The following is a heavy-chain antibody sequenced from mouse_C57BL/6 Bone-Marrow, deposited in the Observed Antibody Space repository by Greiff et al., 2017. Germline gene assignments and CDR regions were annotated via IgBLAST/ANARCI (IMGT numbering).Heavy chain of an antibody. J-gene: IGHJ3*01. V-gene: IGHV1-64*01. CDR1: GYTFTSYW. Sequence: VQLQQSGAELVKPGASVKLSCKASGYTFTSYWMHWVKQRPGQGLEWIGMIHPNSGSTNYNEKFKSKATLTVDKSSSTAYMQLSSLTSEDSAVYYCARSDDYRFAYWGQGTLVTVSA. CDR3: ARSDDYRFAY. D-gene: IGHD2-4*01. CDR2: IHPNSGST.